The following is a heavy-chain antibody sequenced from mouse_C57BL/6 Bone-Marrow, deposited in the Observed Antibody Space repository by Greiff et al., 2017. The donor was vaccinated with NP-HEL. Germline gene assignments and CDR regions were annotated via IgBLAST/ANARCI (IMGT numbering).Heavy chain of an antibody. Sequence: QVQLQQSGAELVKPGASVKMSCKASGYTFTSYWITWVKQRPGQGLEWIGDIYPGSGSTNYNEKFKSKATLTVDTSSSTAYMQLSSLTSEDSAVYYCARRYYYGSSLFDYWGQGTTLTVSS. CDR1: GYTFTSYW. CDR2: IYPGSGST. CDR3: ARRYYYGSSLFDY. J-gene: IGHJ2*01. D-gene: IGHD1-1*01. V-gene: IGHV1-55*01.